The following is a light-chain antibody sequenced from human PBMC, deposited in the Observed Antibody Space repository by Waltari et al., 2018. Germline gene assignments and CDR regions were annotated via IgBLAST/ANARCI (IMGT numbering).Light chain of an antibody. CDR2: AAS. CDR3: QQSYSTPPT. J-gene: IGKJ1*01. Sequence: DIQMTQSPSSLSASVGDRVTITCRASERIGRYLIWYQQKPGKAPNLLISAASNLQSGVPSRFSGSGSGTDFTLTISSLQPEDFATYYCQQSYSTPPTFGRGTRVDIK. V-gene: IGKV1-39*01. CDR1: ERIGRY.